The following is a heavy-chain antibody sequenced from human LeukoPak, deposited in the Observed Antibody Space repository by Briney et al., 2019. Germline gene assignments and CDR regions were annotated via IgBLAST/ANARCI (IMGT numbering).Heavy chain of an antibody. V-gene: IGHV3-21*01. CDR1: GLTFGSNS. D-gene: IGHD1-20*01. Sequence: PGGSLRLSCVASGLTFGSNSMNWVRQPPGKGLEWVSSISSSSSFIYYADSVKGRFAISRDNAKNSLYLQMNSLRAEDTAVYYCASNYNWNDQGFDYWGQGTLVTVSS. CDR3: ASNYNWNDQGFDY. J-gene: IGHJ4*02. CDR2: ISSSSSFI.